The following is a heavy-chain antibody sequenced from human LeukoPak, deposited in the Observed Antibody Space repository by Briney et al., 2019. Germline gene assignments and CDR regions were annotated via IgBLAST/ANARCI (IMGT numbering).Heavy chain of an antibody. V-gene: IGHV4-61*02. CDR1: GGSISSGSYY. J-gene: IGHJ4*02. CDR3: ASCIAAAGTERCFDY. CDR2: IYTSGST. D-gene: IGHD6-13*01. Sequence: SQTLSLTCTVSGGSISSGSYYWSWIRQPAGKGLEWIGRIYTSGSTNYNPSLKSRVTISIDTSKNQFSLKLNSVTAADTAVYYCASCIAAAGTERCFDYWGQGTLVTVSS.